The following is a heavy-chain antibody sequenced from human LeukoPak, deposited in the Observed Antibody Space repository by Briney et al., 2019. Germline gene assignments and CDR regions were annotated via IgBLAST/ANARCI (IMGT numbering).Heavy chain of an antibody. J-gene: IGHJ4*02. D-gene: IGHD3-22*01. Sequence: GGSLRLTCAASGFTFSSYAMHWVRQAPGKGLEWVAVISYDGSNKYYADSVKGRFTISRDNSKSTLYLQMNSLRAEDTAVYYCARIVVVIRGGGDYFDYWGQGTLVTVSS. V-gene: IGHV3-30-3*01. CDR3: ARIVVVIRGGGDYFDY. CDR2: ISYDGSNK. CDR1: GFTFSSYA.